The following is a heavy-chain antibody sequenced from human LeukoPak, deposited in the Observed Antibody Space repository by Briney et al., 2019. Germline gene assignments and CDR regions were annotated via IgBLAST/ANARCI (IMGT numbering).Heavy chain of an antibody. J-gene: IGHJ5*02. V-gene: IGHV1-8*01. D-gene: IGHD2-2*01. CDR3: ARVGYCSSTSCYGGGYNWFDP. CDR1: GYTFTSYD. CDR2: MNPNSGNT. Sequence: ASVKVSCKASGYTFTSYDINWVRQATGQGLEWMGWMNPNSGNTGYAQKFQGRVTMTRNTSISTAYMELSSLRSEDTAVYYCARVGYCSSTSCYGGGYNWFDPWGQGTLVTVSP.